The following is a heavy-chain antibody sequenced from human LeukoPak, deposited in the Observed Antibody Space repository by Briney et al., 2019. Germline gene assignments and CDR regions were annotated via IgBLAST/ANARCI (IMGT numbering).Heavy chain of an antibody. CDR3: SPDLWGAAWSVDY. CDR1: GFTFRNYG. Sequence: GGSLRLSCAASGFTFRNYGMSWVRQAPGKGLEWVSVVSDSGSSAYYTDSVKGRFTISRDNSKNTLYLQMNSLRAEDTAVYYCSPDLWGAAWSVDYWGQGTLVTVSS. V-gene: IGHV3-23*01. J-gene: IGHJ4*02. CDR2: VSDSGSSA. D-gene: IGHD2/OR15-2a*01.